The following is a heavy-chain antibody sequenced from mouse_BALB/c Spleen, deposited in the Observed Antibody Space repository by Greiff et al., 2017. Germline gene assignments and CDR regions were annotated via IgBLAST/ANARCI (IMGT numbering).Heavy chain of an antibody. Sequence: QVQLKESGPGLVAPSQSLSITCTVSGFSLTSYGVHWVRQPPGKGLEWLGVIWAGGSTNYNSALMSRLSISKDNSKSQVFLKMNSLQTDDTAMYYCATVYYRYAMDYWGQGTSVTVSS. V-gene: IGHV2-9*02. CDR3: ATVYYRYAMDY. D-gene: IGHD2-14*01. CDR2: IWAGGST. J-gene: IGHJ4*01. CDR1: GFSLTSYG.